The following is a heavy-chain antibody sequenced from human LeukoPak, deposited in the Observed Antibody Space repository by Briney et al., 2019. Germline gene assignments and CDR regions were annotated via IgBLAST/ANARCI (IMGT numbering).Heavy chain of an antibody. CDR3: AKDPQPTYYYDSSGSLIDY. Sequence: GGSLRLSCAASGFTFSGYAMSWVRQAPGKGLEWVSAISGSGGSTYYADSVKGRFTISRDNSKNTLYLQMNSLRAEDTAVYYCAKDPQPTYYYDSSGSLIDYWGQGTLVTVSS. J-gene: IGHJ4*02. D-gene: IGHD3-22*01. V-gene: IGHV3-23*01. CDR2: ISGSGGST. CDR1: GFTFSGYA.